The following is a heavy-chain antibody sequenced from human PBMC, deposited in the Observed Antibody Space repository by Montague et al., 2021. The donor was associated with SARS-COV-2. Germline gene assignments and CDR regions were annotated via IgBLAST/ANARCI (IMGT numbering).Heavy chain of an antibody. Sequence: SETLSLTCTVSGGSISTYYWNWIRQSPGKGLEWLGYFYYSLNTNYNPSLKGRLTTSVDTSENQVSLNLRSVTAADTAVYYCARDSFEAPLFFDYWGQGILVTVSS. J-gene: IGHJ4*02. CDR3: ARDSFEAPLFFDY. CDR1: GGSISTYY. CDR2: FYYSLNT. V-gene: IGHV4-59*01. D-gene: IGHD3-16*01.